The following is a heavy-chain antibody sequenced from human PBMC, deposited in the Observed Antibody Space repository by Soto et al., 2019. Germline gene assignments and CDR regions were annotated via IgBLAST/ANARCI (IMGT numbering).Heavy chain of an antibody. V-gene: IGHV1-18*04. J-gene: IGHJ3*02. CDR3: ARDRVAGIWGDAFDI. CDR2: INPYNANT. Sequence: ALVKVSCKTSGYTFTNHGTNWVRQAPGQGLEWMGWINPYNANTNYAQKLQGRVTMTTDTSTSTAYMDLRSLTSDDTAVYYCARDRVAGIWGDAFDIWGQGTMVTVSS. CDR1: GYTFTNHG. D-gene: IGHD3-16*01.